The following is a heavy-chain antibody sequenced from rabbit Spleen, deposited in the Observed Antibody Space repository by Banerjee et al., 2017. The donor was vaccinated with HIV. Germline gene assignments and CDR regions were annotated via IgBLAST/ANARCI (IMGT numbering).Heavy chain of an antibody. V-gene: IGHV1S7*01. J-gene: IGHJ6*01. CDR1: GFDFGTYY. Sequence: QLVESGGGLVQPGGSLKLSCKASGFDFGTYYMSWVRQAPGKGLEWIGYIDPIFGSTYYASWVNGRFTISSHNAQNTLYLQLTSLTAADTATYFCARDTSSSFSSYGMDLWGQGTLVTVS. D-gene: IGHD1-1*01. CDR3: ARDTSSSFSSYGMDL. CDR2: IDPIFGST.